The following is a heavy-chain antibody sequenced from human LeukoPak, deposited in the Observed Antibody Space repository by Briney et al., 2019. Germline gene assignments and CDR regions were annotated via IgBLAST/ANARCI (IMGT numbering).Heavy chain of an antibody. Sequence: SSETLSLTCAVYGGSFNGYYWSWIRQPPGKGLEWIGEINHSGSTNYNPSLKSRVTISVDTSKNQFSLKLSSVTAADTAVYYCARAPVSIAVAGTGYFDYWGQGTLVTVSS. CDR3: ARAPVSIAVAGTGYFDY. V-gene: IGHV4-34*01. J-gene: IGHJ4*02. D-gene: IGHD6-19*01. CDR1: GGSFNGYY. CDR2: INHSGST.